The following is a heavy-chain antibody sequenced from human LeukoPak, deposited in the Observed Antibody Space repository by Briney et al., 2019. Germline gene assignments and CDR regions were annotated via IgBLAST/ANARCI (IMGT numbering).Heavy chain of an antibody. J-gene: IGHJ3*02. Sequence: ASVKVSCKASGYTFTSYGISWVRQAPGQGLEWMGWISAYNGNTKYAQKLQGRVTMTTDTSTSTAYMELTSLRSDDTAVYYCARGTYCSGGSCYVGAFDIWGQGTMVTVSS. CDR3: ARGTYCSGGSCYVGAFDI. CDR1: GYTFTSYG. V-gene: IGHV1-18*01. CDR2: ISAYNGNT. D-gene: IGHD2-15*01.